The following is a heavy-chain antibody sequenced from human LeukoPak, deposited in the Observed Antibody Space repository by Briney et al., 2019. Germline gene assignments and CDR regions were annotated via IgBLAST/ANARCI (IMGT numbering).Heavy chain of an antibody. CDR1: GDSISSGDYY. D-gene: IGHD1-26*01. J-gene: IGHJ4*02. CDR2: ISSSGST. V-gene: IGHV4-61*02. Sequence: EPSETLSLTCTVSGDSISSGDYYWSWIRQPAGKGLEWIGRISSSGSTNYNPSLKSRVTISVDTSKNQFSLKLSSVTAADTAVYYCASDSGSYSLDYWGQGTLVTVSS. CDR3: ASDSGSYSLDY.